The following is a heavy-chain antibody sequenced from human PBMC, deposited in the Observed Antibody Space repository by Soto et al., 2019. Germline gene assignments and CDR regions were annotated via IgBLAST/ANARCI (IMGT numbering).Heavy chain of an antibody. Sequence: QITLKESGPTLVKPTQTLTLTCTFSGFSISTSGVGVGWIRQPPGKALEWLALIYWNDDKRYSPSLKSRLTGTKDHSKNQVVPIMNNVDPLDTATNYWAHRLADTVASEYYFYSWGQGTLVTVSS. J-gene: IGHJ4*02. CDR2: IYWNDDK. CDR1: GFSISTSGVG. V-gene: IGHV2-5*01. D-gene: IGHD5-12*01. CDR3: AHRLADTVASEYYFYS.